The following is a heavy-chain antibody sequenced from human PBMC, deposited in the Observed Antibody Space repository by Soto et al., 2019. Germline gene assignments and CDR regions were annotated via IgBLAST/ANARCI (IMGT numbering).Heavy chain of an antibody. CDR1: GYSFAGYC. D-gene: IGHD5-18*01. V-gene: IGHV5-10-1*01. CDR3: ERQIYDFDTGPKFEYQFVS. CDR2: IDPSDSQT. J-gene: IGHJ5*02. Sequence: GESLNISCKGSGYSFAGYCITWVRQKPGKGLEWMGRIDPSDSQTYHSPSFRGHVTISVTKSITTVFLQWSSLRASNTAMYYCERQIYDFDTGPKFEYQFVSWGQGTPVNVTS.